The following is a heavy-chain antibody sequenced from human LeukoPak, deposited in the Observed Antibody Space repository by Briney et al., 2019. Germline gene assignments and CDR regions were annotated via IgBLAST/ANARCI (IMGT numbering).Heavy chain of an antibody. D-gene: IGHD6-19*01. V-gene: IGHV3-48*04. CDR2: ISSSGSTI. CDR3: ARLRVAVAGLYYYYYYYMDV. J-gene: IGHJ6*03. Sequence: GGSLRLSCAASGFTFSSYSMNWVRQAPGKGLEWVSYISSSGSTIYYADSVKGRFTISRDNAKNSLYLQMNSLRAEDTAVYYCARLRVAVAGLYYYYYYYMDVWGKGTTVTISS. CDR1: GFTFSSYS.